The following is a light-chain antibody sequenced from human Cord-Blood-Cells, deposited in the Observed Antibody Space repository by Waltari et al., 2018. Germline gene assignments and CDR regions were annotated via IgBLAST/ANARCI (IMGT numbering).Light chain of an antibody. CDR3: QQYNNWPPFT. Sequence: EIVMTQSPATLSASPGERATLSCRASQSVSSNLAWYQQKPGQAPRLLIYGASTRATGIPARFSGSGSGTEFTLTISSLQSEDFAVDYCQQYNNWPPFTFGPGTKVDIK. V-gene: IGKV3-15*01. CDR1: QSVSSN. J-gene: IGKJ3*01. CDR2: GAS.